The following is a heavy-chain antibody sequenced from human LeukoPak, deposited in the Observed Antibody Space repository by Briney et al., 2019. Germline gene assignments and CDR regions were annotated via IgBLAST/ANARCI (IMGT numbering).Heavy chain of an antibody. J-gene: IGHJ6*03. V-gene: IGHV4-39*01. Sequence: SETLSLTCTVSGGSISSSPYCWGWIRQPPGKGLEWIGSIYYSGSTYYNPSLKSRVTISVDTSKNQFSLDLNSVTAADTAVYYCARPLNYYYYMDVWGKGTTVTVSS. CDR3: ARPLNYYYYMDV. CDR2: IYYSGST. CDR1: GGSISSSPYC.